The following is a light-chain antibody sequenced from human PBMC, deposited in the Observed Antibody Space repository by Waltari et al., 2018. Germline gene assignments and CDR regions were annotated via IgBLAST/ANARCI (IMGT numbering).Light chain of an antibody. J-gene: IGLJ3*02. CDR2: DNN. Sequence: QSVLTQPPSVSAAPGQKVTISCSGSSSNIGNNYVSWYQQLPGTAPKFLIYDNNKRPSGSPDRFSGSKSGTSATLGITGLQTGDEADYYCGTWDSSLSAGVFGGGTKVTVL. CDR3: GTWDSSLSAGV. CDR1: SSNIGNNY. V-gene: IGLV1-51*01.